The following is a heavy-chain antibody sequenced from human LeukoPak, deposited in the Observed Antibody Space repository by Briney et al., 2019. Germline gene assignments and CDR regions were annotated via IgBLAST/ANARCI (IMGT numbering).Heavy chain of an antibody. Sequence: PGGSLRLSCAASGFTSSSYSMNWVRQAPGKGLEWVSSISSSSSYIYYADSVKGRFTISRDNAKNSLYLQMKSLRAEDTAVYYCARDLHLGYFDYWGQGTLVTVSS. CDR2: ISSSSSYI. V-gene: IGHV3-21*01. D-gene: IGHD7-27*01. CDR1: GFTSSSYS. J-gene: IGHJ4*02. CDR3: ARDLHLGYFDY.